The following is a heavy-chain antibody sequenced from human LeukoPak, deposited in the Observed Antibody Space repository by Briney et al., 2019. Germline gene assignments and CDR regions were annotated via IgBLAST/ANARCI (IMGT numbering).Heavy chain of an antibody. J-gene: IGHJ4*02. CDR3: ATSYDSSGYYLY. V-gene: IGHV1-69*04. Sequence: LEASVKVSCKASGGTFSSYAISWVRQAPGQGLEWMGRIIPILGIANYAQKFQGGVTITADKSTSTAYMELSSLRSEDTAVYYCATSYDSSGYYLYWGQGTLVTVSS. D-gene: IGHD3-22*01. CDR1: GGTFSSYA. CDR2: IIPILGIA.